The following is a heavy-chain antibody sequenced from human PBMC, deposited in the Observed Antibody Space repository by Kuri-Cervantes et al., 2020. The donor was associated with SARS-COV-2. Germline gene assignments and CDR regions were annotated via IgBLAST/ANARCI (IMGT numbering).Heavy chain of an antibody. V-gene: IGHV4-30-2*01. D-gene: IGHD3-3*01. Sequence: SQTLSLTCAVSGYSISSGGYSCSWIRQPPGKGLEWIGSIYQAESTFYNPSLKSRVSISLDRSKNQYSLNLSSVTAADTAVYYCVEAILGVDTGYFQHWGQGTLVTVSS. CDR1: GYSISSGGYS. CDR2: IYQAEST. J-gene: IGHJ1*01. CDR3: VEAILGVDTGYFQH.